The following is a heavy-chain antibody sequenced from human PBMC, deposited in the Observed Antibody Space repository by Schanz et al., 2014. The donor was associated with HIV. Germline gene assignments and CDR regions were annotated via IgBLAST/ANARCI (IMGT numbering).Heavy chain of an antibody. D-gene: IGHD4-4*01. CDR2: IWHDGSNK. J-gene: IGHJ6*02. V-gene: IGHV3-33*08. Sequence: VQLLESGGGLEQPGGSLRLSCAASGFNFNNYVMTWVRQAPGKGLEWVADIWHDGSNKNYADSVKGRFTISRDNSRNTVYLQMDSLRVEDTAVYYCARDRLHPGNGMDVWGQGTTVTVSS. CDR3: ARDRLHPGNGMDV. CDR1: GFNFNNYV.